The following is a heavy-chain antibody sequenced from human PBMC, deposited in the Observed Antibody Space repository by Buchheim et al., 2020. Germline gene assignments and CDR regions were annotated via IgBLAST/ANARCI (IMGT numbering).Heavy chain of an antibody. J-gene: IGHJ4*02. CDR1: GFTFSSYA. V-gene: IGHV3-30*04. Sequence: QVQLVESGGGVVQPGRSLRLSCAASGFTFSSYAMHWVRQAPGKGLEWVAVISYDGSNKYYADSVKGRFTISRDNSKNTLYLQMNSLRAEDTAVYYCATGEGYLPPCYYWGQGTL. CDR3: ATGEGYLPPCYY. CDR2: ISYDGSNK. D-gene: IGHD3-22*01.